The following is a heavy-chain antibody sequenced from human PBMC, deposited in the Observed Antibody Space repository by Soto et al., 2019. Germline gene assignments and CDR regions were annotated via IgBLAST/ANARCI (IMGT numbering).Heavy chain of an antibody. Sequence: SETLSLTCSVSTGSMRTYYWTWIRQSPGKGLEWIGQISHTGKTKYNPSLESRVTISVDTSRKQFSRKLTSVTAADTALYYCARDDTTGLFDFWGQGTLVTVYS. CDR3: ARDDTTGLFDF. CDR1: TGSMRTYY. V-gene: IGHV4-59*01. CDR2: ISHTGKT. D-gene: IGHD4-17*01. J-gene: IGHJ4*02.